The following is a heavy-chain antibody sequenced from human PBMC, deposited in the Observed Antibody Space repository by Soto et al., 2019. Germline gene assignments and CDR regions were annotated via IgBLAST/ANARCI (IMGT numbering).Heavy chain of an antibody. CDR3: ARVWGGAFDI. CDR1: GGSISSYY. D-gene: IGHD3-10*01. V-gene: IGHV4-59*01. J-gene: IGHJ3*02. Sequence: SETLSLTCTVPGGSISSYYWSWIRQPPGTGLEWIGYIYYSGSTNYNPSLKSRVNISVDTSKNQFSLKLSSVTAADTAVYYCARVWGGAFDIWGQGTMVT. CDR2: IYYSGST.